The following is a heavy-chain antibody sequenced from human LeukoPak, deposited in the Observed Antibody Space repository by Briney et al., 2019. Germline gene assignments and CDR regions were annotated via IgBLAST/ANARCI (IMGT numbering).Heavy chain of an antibody. CDR1: GFTFSNAW. CDR3: TANYGDYEGWFDP. J-gene: IGHJ5*02. CDR2: IKSKTDGGTT. V-gene: IGHV3-15*01. Sequence: GGSLRLSCAASGFTFSNAWMSWVRQAPGKGLEWVGRIKSKTDGGTTDYAAPVKGRFTISRDDSKNTLYLQMNSLKTEDTAVYYCTANYGDYEGWFDPRGQGTLVTVSS. D-gene: IGHD4-17*01.